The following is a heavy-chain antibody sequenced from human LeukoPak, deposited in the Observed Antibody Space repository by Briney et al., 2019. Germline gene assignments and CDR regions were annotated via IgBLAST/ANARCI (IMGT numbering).Heavy chain of an antibody. V-gene: IGHV3-23*01. CDR3: AKYVATVPTHYYYYALDV. Sequence: GRSLRLSCAASGCTFSSYAMSWVRQAPGKGLEWVSAISGSVGSTYYADSVKGRFTFSRDNSKNTLYLQMNSLRAEDTAVYYCAKYVATVPTHYYYYALDVWGQGTTVTVSS. CDR2: ISGSVGST. D-gene: IGHD4-11*01. J-gene: IGHJ6*02. CDR1: GCTFSSYA.